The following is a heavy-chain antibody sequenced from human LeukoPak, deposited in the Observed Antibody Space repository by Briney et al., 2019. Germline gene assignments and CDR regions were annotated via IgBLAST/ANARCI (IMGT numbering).Heavy chain of an antibody. Sequence: GGSLRLSCAASGFTFSSYWMNWARQAPGKGLEWVASINHNGNVNYYVDSVKGRFTISRDNAKNSLYLQMSNLRAEDTAVYYCARDQVYSGSYLRYFQQWGQGTLVTVSS. CDR2: INHNGNVN. D-gene: IGHD1-26*01. J-gene: IGHJ1*01. V-gene: IGHV3-7*03. CDR3: ARDQVYSGSYLRYFQQ. CDR1: GFTFSSYW.